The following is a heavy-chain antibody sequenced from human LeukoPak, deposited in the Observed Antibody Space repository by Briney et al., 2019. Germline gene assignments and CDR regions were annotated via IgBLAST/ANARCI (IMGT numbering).Heavy chain of an antibody. CDR1: GGTFSSYA. CDR2: IIPIFGTA. D-gene: IGHD6-6*01. CDR3: ARGVEYSSSSGAFDI. Sequence: ASVKVSCKASGGTFSSYAISWVRQAPGQGLEWMGGIIPIFGTANYAQKFQGRVTITADESTSTAYMELSSLRSEDTAVYYCARGVEYSSSSGAFDIWGQGTMVTVSS. J-gene: IGHJ3*02. V-gene: IGHV1-69*13.